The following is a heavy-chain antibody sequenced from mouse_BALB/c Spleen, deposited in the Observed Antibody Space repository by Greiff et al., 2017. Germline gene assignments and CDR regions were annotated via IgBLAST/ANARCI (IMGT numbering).Heavy chain of an antibody. CDR2: ISSGGGST. J-gene: IGHJ4*01. CDR1: GFAFSSYD. D-gene: IGHD2-3*01. V-gene: IGHV5-12-1*01. Sequence: EVMLVESGGGLVKPGGSLKLSCAASGFAFSSYDMSWVRQTPEKRLEWVAYISSGGGSTYYPDTVKGRFTISRDNAKNTLYLQMSSLKSEDTAMYHCARQGDGYAMDYWGQGTSVTVSS. CDR3: ARQGDGYAMDY.